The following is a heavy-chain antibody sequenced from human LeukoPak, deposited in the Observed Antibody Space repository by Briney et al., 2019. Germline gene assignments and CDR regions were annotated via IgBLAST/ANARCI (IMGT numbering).Heavy chain of an antibody. CDR3: AREILGGFNPGAY. D-gene: IGHD1-14*01. CDR2: IHRSGSP. J-gene: IGHJ4*02. Sequence: SETLSLTCTVSLDSTTSNFWSWVRQPPGKGLEWIGEIHRSGSPNYNPSLQSRVTISIDRSRNQIVLELTSVTAADTAFYYCAREILGGFNPGAYWGQGTLVTVSS. CDR1: LDSTTSNF. V-gene: IGHV4-4*02.